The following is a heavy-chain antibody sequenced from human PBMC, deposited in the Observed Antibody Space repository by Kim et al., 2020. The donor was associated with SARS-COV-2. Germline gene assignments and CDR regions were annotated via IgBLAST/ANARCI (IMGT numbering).Heavy chain of an antibody. V-gene: IGHV4-39*01. D-gene: IGHD3-10*01. Sequence: SRKRRVTISVDTSKNQFSLKLNSVTATDTAIYYCARRVYYGSGTYKNYFDPWGQGTLVTVSS. CDR3: ARRVYYGSGTYKNYFDP. J-gene: IGHJ5*02.